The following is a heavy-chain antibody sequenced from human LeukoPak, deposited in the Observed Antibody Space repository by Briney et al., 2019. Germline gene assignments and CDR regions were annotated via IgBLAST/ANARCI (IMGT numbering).Heavy chain of an antibody. V-gene: IGHV3-23*01. J-gene: IGHJ4*02. D-gene: IGHD1-26*01. CDR1: GFTFNSYA. CDR2: IIDSGIST. Sequence: GGSLRLSCAASGFTFNSYAMTWVRQAPEKGLEWVSSIIDSGISTYYGDSVKGRFTISRDNSRNTLYLQMNSLRAEDTAVYYCAKGSRGSYDYWGQGTLVTVSS. CDR3: AKGSRGSYDY.